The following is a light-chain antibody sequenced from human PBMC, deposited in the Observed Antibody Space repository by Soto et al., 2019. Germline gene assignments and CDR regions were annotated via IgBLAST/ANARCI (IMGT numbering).Light chain of an antibody. CDR2: GAS. CDR3: QQYNNWPRT. Sequence: EIVMTQSPATLSVSPGERATLSCRASQSVSSNLAWYQQKPGQAPRLLIYGASTRATGIPARFSGSRSGTEYTLPLSSLQSEDFAVYYCQQYNNWPRTLGQGTKVEIK. V-gene: IGKV3-15*01. CDR1: QSVSSN. J-gene: IGKJ1*01.